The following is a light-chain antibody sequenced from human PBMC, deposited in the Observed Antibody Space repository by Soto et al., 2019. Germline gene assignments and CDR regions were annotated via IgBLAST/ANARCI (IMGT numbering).Light chain of an antibody. Sequence: EIVLTQSPGTLSLSPGETAALSCRASQSVSSRYLAWYQQKSGQAPRLLIYGASSRATGIPDRFSGSGSGTDFTLTISRLEPEDFAVYYCQQYSSSPSITFGQGTRWRL. J-gene: IGKJ5*01. CDR1: QSVSSRY. CDR3: QQYSSSPSIT. V-gene: IGKV3-20*01. CDR2: GAS.